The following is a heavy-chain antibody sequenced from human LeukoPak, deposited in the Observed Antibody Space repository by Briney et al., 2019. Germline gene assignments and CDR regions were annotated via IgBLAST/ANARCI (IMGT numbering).Heavy chain of an antibody. D-gene: IGHD6-13*01. J-gene: IGHJ4*02. V-gene: IGHV1-2*02. CDR2: INPNSGGT. CDR3: ANEQRFNSSWSQFDY. Sequence: GASVKVSCKASGYTFTDYYMHWVRQAPGQGLEWMGWINPNSGGTHYAQKFQGRVTMTRDTSISTAYMELSSLISDDTAVYYCANEQRFNSSWSQFDYWGQGTLVTVSS. CDR1: GYTFTDYY.